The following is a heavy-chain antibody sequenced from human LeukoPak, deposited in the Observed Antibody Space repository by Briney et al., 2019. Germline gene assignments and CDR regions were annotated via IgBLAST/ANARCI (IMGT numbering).Heavy chain of an antibody. Sequence: SETLSLTCTVSGGSISSYYWSWIRQPPGKGLEWIGYIYYSVSTNYNPSLKSRVTISVDTSKNQFSLKLSSVTAADTAVYYCARGGYSGYGNYWGQGTLVTVSS. J-gene: IGHJ4*02. D-gene: IGHD5-12*01. V-gene: IGHV4-59*01. CDR2: IYYSVST. CDR1: GGSISSYY. CDR3: ARGGYSGYGNY.